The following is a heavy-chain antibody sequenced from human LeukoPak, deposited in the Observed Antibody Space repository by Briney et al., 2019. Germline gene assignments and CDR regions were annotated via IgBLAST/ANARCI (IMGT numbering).Heavy chain of an antibody. V-gene: IGHV4-39*07. J-gene: IGHJ5*02. CDR1: GGSISSSSYY. D-gene: IGHD6-13*01. CDR3: ARDKAAGSNWFDP. Sequence: PSETLSLTCTVSGGSISSSSYYWGWIRQPPGKGLEWIGSIYYSGSTYYNPSLKSRVTISVDTSKNQFSLKLSSVTAADTAVYYCARDKAAGSNWFDPWGQGTLVTVSS. CDR2: IYYSGST.